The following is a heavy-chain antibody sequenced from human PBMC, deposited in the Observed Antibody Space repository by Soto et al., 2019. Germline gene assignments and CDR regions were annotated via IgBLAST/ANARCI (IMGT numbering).Heavy chain of an antibody. CDR3: AREPGAVDYGMDV. J-gene: IGHJ6*02. CDR2: INNDGSGT. CDR1: GFTFSSYW. D-gene: IGHD2-15*01. V-gene: IGHV3-74*01. Sequence: EVRLVESGGGLVQPGGSLRLSCAASGFTFSSYWMHWVRQAPGKGLVWVSRINNDGSGTHYADSVKGRFTISRDNAKNTMYLQMNSLRAEDMAVYYCAREPGAVDYGMDVWGHATTVTVSS.